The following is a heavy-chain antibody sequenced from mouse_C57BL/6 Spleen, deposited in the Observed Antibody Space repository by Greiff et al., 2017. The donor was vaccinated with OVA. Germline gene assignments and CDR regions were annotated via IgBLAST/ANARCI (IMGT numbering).Heavy chain of an antibody. D-gene: IGHD3-2*02. CDR1: GFTFSDFY. Sequence: EVKLMESGGGLVQSGRSLRLSCATSGFTFSDFYMEWVRQAPGKGLEWIAASRNKANDYTTEYSASVKGRFIVSRDTSQSILYLQMNALRAEDTAIYYCARDVAQAPFAYWGQGTLVTVSA. CDR2: SRNKANDYTT. CDR3: ARDVAQAPFAY. V-gene: IGHV7-1*01. J-gene: IGHJ3*01.